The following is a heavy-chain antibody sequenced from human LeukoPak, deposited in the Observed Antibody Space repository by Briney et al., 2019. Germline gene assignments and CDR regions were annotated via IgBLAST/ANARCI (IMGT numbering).Heavy chain of an antibody. J-gene: IGHJ4*02. D-gene: IGHD3-10*01. V-gene: IGHV3-23*01. Sequence: GGSLRLSCAASGFTFSSYAMSWVRQAPGKGLEWVSAISGGGGSTYYADSVKGRFTISRDNSKNTLYLQMNSLRAEDTAVYYCAKDFGELSHFDYWGQGTLVTVSS. CDR3: AKDFGELSHFDY. CDR2: ISGGGGST. CDR1: GFTFSSYA.